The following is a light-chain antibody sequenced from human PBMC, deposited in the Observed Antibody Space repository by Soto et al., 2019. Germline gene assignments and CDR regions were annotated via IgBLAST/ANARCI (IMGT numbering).Light chain of an antibody. Sequence: EIVLTKSPATLSLSPGERATLSCRASQSVSSYLAWYQQKPGQAPRLLIYDASNRATGIPARLSGSGSGTDFTLNISSLEPEDFAVYYCQQRSNWLTFGGGTKVEIK. CDR2: DAS. CDR3: QQRSNWLT. V-gene: IGKV3-11*01. CDR1: QSVSSY. J-gene: IGKJ4*01.